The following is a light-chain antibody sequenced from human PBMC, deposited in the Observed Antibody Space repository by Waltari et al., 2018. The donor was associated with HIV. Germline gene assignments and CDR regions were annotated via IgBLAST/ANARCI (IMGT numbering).Light chain of an antibody. Sequence: QSVLTQPPSASGTPGQRVTISCSGSSSNIGSNSVYWYQQLPVTAPKLLTYRSNQRPSGVPDRFSGSKSGTSASLAISGLRSEDEADYYCAAWDDSLSGPVFGGGTKLTVL. J-gene: IGLJ3*02. CDR3: AAWDDSLSGPV. CDR1: SSNIGSNS. CDR2: RSN. V-gene: IGLV1-47*01.